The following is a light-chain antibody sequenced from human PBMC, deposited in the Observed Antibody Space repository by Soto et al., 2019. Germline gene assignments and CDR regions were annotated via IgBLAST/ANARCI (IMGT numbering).Light chain of an antibody. Sequence: MYNSPSTLSATEGDRVTITCRASQSISTWLAWYQQEPGKAPKLLIHKASSLQSGVPSRFSGSGSGTDFTLTISSLHPDDFATYYCQQYNSYSPTFGQGTNVDIK. CDR2: KAS. J-gene: IGKJ1*01. CDR3: QQYNSYSPT. V-gene: IGKV1-5*03. CDR1: QSISTW.